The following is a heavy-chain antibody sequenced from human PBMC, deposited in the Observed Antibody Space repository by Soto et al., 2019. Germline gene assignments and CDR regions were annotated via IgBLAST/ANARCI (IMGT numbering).Heavy chain of an antibody. D-gene: IGHD3-9*01. CDR1: GGSISSSSYY. V-gene: IGHV4-39*01. CDR2: IYYSGST. CDR3: ARQAVRGEDNLTGYSPPYFDY. Sequence: SETLSLTCTVSGGSISSSSYYWGWIRQPPGKGLDWIGSIYYSGSTYYNPSLKSRVTISVDTSKNQFSLKLSSVTAADTAVYYCARQAVRGEDNLTGYSPPYFDYWGRGTLVTVSS. J-gene: IGHJ4*02.